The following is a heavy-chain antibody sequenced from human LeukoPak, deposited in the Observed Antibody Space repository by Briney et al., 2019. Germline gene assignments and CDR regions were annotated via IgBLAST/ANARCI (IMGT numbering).Heavy chain of an antibody. CDR2: IYTSGST. D-gene: IGHD3-10*01. J-gene: IGHJ4*02. V-gene: IGHV4-4*07. CDR1: GGSISSYY. CDR3: ARHVPSNGGSGSYRPFDY. Sequence: KPSETLSLTCTVSGGSISSYYWSWIRQPAGKGLEWIGRIYTSGSTNYNPSLKSRVTMSVDTSKNQFSLKLSSVTAADTAVYYCARHVPSNGGSGSYRPFDYWGQGTLVTVSS.